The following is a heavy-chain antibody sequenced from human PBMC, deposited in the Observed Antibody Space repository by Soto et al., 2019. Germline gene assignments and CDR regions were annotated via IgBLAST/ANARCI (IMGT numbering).Heavy chain of an antibody. J-gene: IGHJ6*02. CDR1: GYRFTSYW. CDR3: ASDADCYYGMDV. Sequence: GESLKISCKASGYRFTSYWIGWVRQMPGKGLEWMGIIYPTDSDTRYSPSFQGQVTISVDKSINTAYLQWSSLKASDTAMYYCASDADCYYGMDVWGQGTTVTAP. D-gene: IGHD2-8*01. V-gene: IGHV5-51*01. CDR2: IYPTDSDT.